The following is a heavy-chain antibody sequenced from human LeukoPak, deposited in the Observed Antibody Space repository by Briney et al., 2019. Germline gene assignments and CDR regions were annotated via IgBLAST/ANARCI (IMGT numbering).Heavy chain of an antibody. CDR1: GYTFTSYG. CDR3: ARVPCTSASCLNWFDP. V-gene: IGHV1-18*01. D-gene: IGHD2-2*01. CDR2: ISAYNGNT. Sequence: ASVKVSCKASGYTFTSYGISWVRQAPGQGLEWMGWISAYNGNTNHAQKLQGRVTMTTDTSTSTAYMELRSLRSDDTAVYYCARVPCTSASCLNWFDPWGQGTLVTVSS. J-gene: IGHJ5*02.